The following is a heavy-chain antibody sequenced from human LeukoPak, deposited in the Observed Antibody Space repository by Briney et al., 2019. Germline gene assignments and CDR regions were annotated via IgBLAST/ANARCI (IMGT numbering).Heavy chain of an antibody. Sequence: GGSLRLSCAASGFTFSSYWMHWVRQAPGKGLVWVSRINSDGSSTSYADSVKGRFTISRDNAKNTLYLQMNSLRAEDTVVYYCARDRRSYLQWLVDYWGQGTLVTVSS. J-gene: IGHJ4*02. CDR3: ARDRRSYLQWLVDY. V-gene: IGHV3-74*01. D-gene: IGHD6-19*01. CDR2: INSDGSST. CDR1: GFTFSSYW.